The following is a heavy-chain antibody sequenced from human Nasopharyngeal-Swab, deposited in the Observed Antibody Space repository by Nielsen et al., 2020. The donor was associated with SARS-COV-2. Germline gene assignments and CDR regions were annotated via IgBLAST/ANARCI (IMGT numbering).Heavy chain of an antibody. Sequence: GESVTISCKDSGGSFTSYWIGWVRQMLGKGLEWMGVIYPGDSDTRYSPSFQGQVTISADKCISTAYLQWSSLKASDTAMYYCARLATVTTNYYYYGMDVWDQGTTVTVSS. J-gene: IGHJ6*02. D-gene: IGHD4-11*01. CDR2: IYPGDSDT. CDR3: ARLATVTTNYYYYGMDV. CDR1: GGSFTSYW. V-gene: IGHV5-51*01.